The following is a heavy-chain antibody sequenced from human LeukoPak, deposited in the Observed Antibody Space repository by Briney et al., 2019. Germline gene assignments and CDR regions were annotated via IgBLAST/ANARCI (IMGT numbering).Heavy chain of an antibody. J-gene: IGHJ3*02. CDR1: GGPINTHY. D-gene: IGHD2-8*01. CDR3: ARVSIVVMVSAPDAFDI. V-gene: IGHV4-59*11. Sequence: PSDTLSLTCTASGGPINTHYWSWVRQPPGKGLEWVAYIHHSGSTNYNPSLKSRVTISVGTSKNQFSLKLSSVTAADTAVYYCARVSIVVMVSAPDAFDIWGQGTMVTVSS. CDR2: IHHSGST.